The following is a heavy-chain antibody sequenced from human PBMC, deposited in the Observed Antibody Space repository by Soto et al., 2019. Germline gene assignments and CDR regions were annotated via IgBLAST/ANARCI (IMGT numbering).Heavy chain of an antibody. CDR1: GFTFSSAW. CDR3: TTDVWVYSGIDY. Sequence: EVQLVDSGGGLVMPGGSLRLSCAASGFTFSSAWMNWVRQSPGKGLEWVGHIKSKSEGWATDYAAPVKGRFTISRDDSKKMMYLQMNSLKTEYTAVYYCTTDVWVYSGIDYWGQGTLVTVSS. V-gene: IGHV3-15*07. D-gene: IGHD2-21*01. J-gene: IGHJ4*02. CDR2: IKSKSEGWAT.